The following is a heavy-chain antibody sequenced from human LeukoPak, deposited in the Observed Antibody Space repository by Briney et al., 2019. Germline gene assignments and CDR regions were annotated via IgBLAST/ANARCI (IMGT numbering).Heavy chain of an antibody. Sequence: PGGSLRLSCAASGFTFSSYWMHWVRQAPGKGLVWVSRINSDGSITNYADSVKGRFTISRDNAKNTLYLQMNSLRAEDTAVYYCTRWGWFGELLYPGDYWGQGTLVTVSS. CDR3: TRWGWFGELLYPGDY. D-gene: IGHD3-10*01. V-gene: IGHV3-74*01. CDR1: GFTFSSYW. CDR2: INSDGSIT. J-gene: IGHJ4*02.